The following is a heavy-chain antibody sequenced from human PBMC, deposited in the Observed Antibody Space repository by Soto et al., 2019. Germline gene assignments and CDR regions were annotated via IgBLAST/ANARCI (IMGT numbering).Heavy chain of an antibody. CDR2: FDPEDGET. V-gene: IGHV1-24*01. CDR1: GYTLTELS. Sequence: ASVKVSCKVSGYTLTELSMHWVRQAPGKGLEWTGGFDPEDGETIYAQKFQGTVTMTEDTSTDTAYMELSSLRSEDTAVYYCATSAYCSGGNGYASHYYYYGMDVWGQGTTVTVSS. CDR3: ATSAYCSGGNGYASHYYYYGMDV. J-gene: IGHJ6*02. D-gene: IGHD2-15*01.